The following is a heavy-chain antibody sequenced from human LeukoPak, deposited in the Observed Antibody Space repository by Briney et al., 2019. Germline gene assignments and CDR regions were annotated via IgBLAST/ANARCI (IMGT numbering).Heavy chain of an antibody. Sequence: PGGSLRLSCAASGFTFSSYGMSWVRQAPGKGLEWVSAITATSSSTHDADSVQGRFTISRDNSKNTLYLQMNSLRAEDTAVYYCARESPSWLDDYWGQGTLVTVSS. V-gene: IGHV3-23*01. CDR1: GFTFSSYG. CDR3: ARESPSWLDDY. D-gene: IGHD6-19*01. CDR2: ITATSSST. J-gene: IGHJ4*02.